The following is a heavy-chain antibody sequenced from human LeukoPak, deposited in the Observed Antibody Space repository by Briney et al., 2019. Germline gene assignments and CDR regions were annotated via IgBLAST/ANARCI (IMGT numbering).Heavy chain of an antibody. V-gene: IGHV3-64*01. D-gene: IGHD2-8*02. CDR2: ITINGDIT. CDR3: RAVKGTDDY. Sequence: GGSLRLSCAASGFNFSNYVMHWVRQAPGKGLECVSAITINGDITHYANSVKGRFTISRDNSRNTLSLQMGSLRAEDMAIYYCRAVKGTDDYWGRGTLVTVSS. CDR1: GFNFSNYV. J-gene: IGHJ4*02.